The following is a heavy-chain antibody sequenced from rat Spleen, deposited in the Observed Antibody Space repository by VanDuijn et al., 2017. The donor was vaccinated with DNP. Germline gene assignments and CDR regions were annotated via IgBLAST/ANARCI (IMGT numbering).Heavy chain of an antibody. V-gene: IGHV5-31*01. CDR3: ATGGDYGYTSDNWFAY. D-gene: IGHD1-9*01. J-gene: IGHJ3*01. CDR2: ISSTADNN. Sequence: EVQLVESGGGLVQPGRSLKLSCVASGFTFNNYWMTWFRQAPGKGLEWVASISSTADNNYYSDSVKGRFSLSRDNAKSTLYLQVNSLRSEDTATYYCATGGDYGYTSDNWFAYWGQGTLVTVSS. CDR1: GFTFNNYW.